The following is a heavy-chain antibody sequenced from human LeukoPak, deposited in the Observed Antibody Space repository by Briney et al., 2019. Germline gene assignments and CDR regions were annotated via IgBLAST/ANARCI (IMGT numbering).Heavy chain of an antibody. Sequence: SETLSLTCAVYGGSFSGYYWSWIRQPPGKGLEWIGEINHSGSTNYNPSLKSRVTISVDTSKNQFSLRLSSVTAADTAVYYCARRSSGWYGNAFDIWGQGTMVTVSS. J-gene: IGHJ3*02. CDR2: INHSGST. V-gene: IGHV4-34*01. D-gene: IGHD6-19*01. CDR1: GGSFSGYY. CDR3: ARRSSGWYGNAFDI.